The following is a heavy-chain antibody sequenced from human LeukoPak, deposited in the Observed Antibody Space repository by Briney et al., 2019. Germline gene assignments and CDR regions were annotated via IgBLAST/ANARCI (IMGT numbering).Heavy chain of an antibody. D-gene: IGHD3-22*01. CDR1: GVIVRSNY. Sequence: GGSLRLSCVGSGVIVRSNYMTWVRQAPGKGLEWVSSISSSSNYIYYADSVKGRFTISRDNAKNSLYLQMNSLRAEDTAVYYCSAGEGYYDSSDYYSAWAFNVWGQGTMVTVSS. CDR3: SAGEGYYDSSDYYSAWAFNV. J-gene: IGHJ3*01. V-gene: IGHV3-21*01. CDR2: ISSSSNYI.